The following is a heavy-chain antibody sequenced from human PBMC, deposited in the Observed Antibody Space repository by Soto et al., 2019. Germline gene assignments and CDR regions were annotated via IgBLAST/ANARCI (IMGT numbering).Heavy chain of an antibody. Sequence: PGGSLRLSCAASGFTFSDYYMTWIRQAPGKGLEWISYSSSSISGSSYTKYADSVKGRFTISRDNAKNSLYLQMNSLRAEDTAVYYCARFLLDVLVTGTFDYWGQGTLVTVSS. CDR2: SSSSISGSSYT. CDR3: ARFLLDVLVTGTFDY. CDR1: GFTFSDYY. V-gene: IGHV3-11*06. D-gene: IGHD2-21*02. J-gene: IGHJ4*02.